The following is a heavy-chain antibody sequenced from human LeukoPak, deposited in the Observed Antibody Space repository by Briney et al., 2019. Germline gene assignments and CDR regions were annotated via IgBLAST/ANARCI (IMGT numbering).Heavy chain of an antibody. CDR1: GFTFSSYA. V-gene: IGHV3-23*01. D-gene: IGHD3-22*01. CDR2: ISGNDYST. Sequence: GGSLRLTCAVSGFTFSSYAMRWVRRAPGKGLEWVSPISGNDYSTFYADSVKGRFTVSRDNSKNTLSLQMNSLRAEDTAISYCARDYYDSSGYGDYWGQGTLVTVSS. J-gene: IGHJ4*02. CDR3: ARDYYDSSGYGDY.